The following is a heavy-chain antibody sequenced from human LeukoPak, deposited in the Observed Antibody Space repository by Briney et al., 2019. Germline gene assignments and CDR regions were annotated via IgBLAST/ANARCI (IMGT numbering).Heavy chain of an antibody. CDR2: IYYSGST. Sequence: SETLSLTCTVSGGSISSGGYYWSWIRQHPGKGLEWIGYIYYSGSTYYNPSLKSRVTISVDTSKNQFSLKLSSVTAADTAVYYCASYGDYVDWYFDLWGRGTLVTVSS. V-gene: IGHV4-31*03. D-gene: IGHD4-17*01. J-gene: IGHJ2*01. CDR3: ASYGDYVDWYFDL. CDR1: GGSISSGGYY.